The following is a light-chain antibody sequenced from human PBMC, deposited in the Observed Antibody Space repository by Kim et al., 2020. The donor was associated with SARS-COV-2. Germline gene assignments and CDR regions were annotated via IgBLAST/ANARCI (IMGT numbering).Light chain of an antibody. CDR3: SSYTSSSTLPYV. CDR1: SSDVGGYNS. J-gene: IGLJ1*01. Sequence: QSALTQPASVSGSPGQSITISCTGTSSDVGGYNSVSWYQQYPGKAPKLMIYEVNNRPSGVSNRFSASKSGNTASLTISGLQAEDEADYYCSSYTSSSTLPYVFGTGTKVTVL. V-gene: IGLV2-14*01. CDR2: EVN.